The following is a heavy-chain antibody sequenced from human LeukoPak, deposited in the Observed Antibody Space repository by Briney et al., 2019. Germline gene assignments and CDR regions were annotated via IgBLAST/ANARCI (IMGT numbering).Heavy chain of an antibody. D-gene: IGHD2-21*01. J-gene: IGHJ4*02. V-gene: IGHV4-31*03. CDR2: IYYSGNT. CDR3: ARDGEGFDY. Sequence: SETLSLTCTVSGGSISTGGGYYWSWIRQNPGKGLEWIGYIYYSGNTYYNPSLKSRLTISVDTSKNQFSLKPRSATAADTAVYYCARDGEGFDYWGQGTLVTVSS. CDR1: GGSISTGGGYY.